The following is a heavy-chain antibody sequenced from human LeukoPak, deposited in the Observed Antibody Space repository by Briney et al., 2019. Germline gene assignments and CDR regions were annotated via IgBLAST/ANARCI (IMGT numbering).Heavy chain of an antibody. Sequence: PGGSLRLSCTASGFIFSNYGMNWVRHAPGKGLGWVAYIGSNRKSIDYADSVKGRFTISRDNAQNSLFLQMNSLRAEDTAVYYCARHRDCSNGICYLSYFDAWGQGTLVSVSS. CDR3: ARHRDCSNGICYLSYFDA. V-gene: IGHV3-48*01. CDR2: IGSNRKSI. D-gene: IGHD2-8*01. CDR1: GFIFSNYG. J-gene: IGHJ4*02.